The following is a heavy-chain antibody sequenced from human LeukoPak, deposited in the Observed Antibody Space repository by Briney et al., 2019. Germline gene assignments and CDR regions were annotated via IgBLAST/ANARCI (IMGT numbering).Heavy chain of an antibody. CDR3: ARDLGATFSYSMDV. CDR1: GFSFSSHV. CDR2: ISFDGNDQ. V-gene: IGHV3-30*04. D-gene: IGHD1-26*01. Sequence: GGSLRLSCAASGFSFSSHVMLWVRQAPGKGLEWVTLISFDGNDQDYGDSVKGTFTSSRDNSKNTLYLQMNSLRPEDTAVYYCARDLGATFSYSMDVWGQGTAVTVSS. J-gene: IGHJ6*02.